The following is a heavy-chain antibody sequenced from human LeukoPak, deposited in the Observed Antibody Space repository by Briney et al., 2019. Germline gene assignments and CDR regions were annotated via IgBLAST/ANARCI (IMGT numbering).Heavy chain of an antibody. CDR1: GFTFSTSW. CDR3: AKDGPSGSSFDY. D-gene: IGHD3-22*01. V-gene: IGHV3-7*01. CDR2: IKQDGSEK. Sequence: SGGSLRLSCAASGFTFSTSWMTWVRQAPGKGLEWVANIKQDGSEKYYVDSVKGRFAVSRDNAKNSLYLQMNSLRAEDTAVYYCAKDGPSGSSFDYWGQGTLVTVSS. J-gene: IGHJ4*02.